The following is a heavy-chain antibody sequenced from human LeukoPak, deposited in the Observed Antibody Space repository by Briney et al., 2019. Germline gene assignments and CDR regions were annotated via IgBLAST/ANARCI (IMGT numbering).Heavy chain of an antibody. D-gene: IGHD3-22*01. CDR3: ARDVYYDSSGYYYYYYYYGMDV. CDR2: IIPTLGIA. V-gene: IGHV1-69*04. CDR1: GGTFSSYA. J-gene: IGHJ6*02. Sequence: ASVKVSCKASGGTFSSYAINWVRQAPGQGLEWMGRIIPTLGIANYAQKFQGRVTITADKSTSTAYMELSSLRSEDTAVYYCARDVYYDSSGYYYYYYYYGMDVWGQGTTVTVSS.